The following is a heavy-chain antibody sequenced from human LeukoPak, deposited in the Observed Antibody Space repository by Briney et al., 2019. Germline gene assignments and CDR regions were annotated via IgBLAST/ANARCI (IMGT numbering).Heavy chain of an antibody. CDR2: IIPILGIA. CDR1: AATFTSYA. J-gene: IGHJ6*02. D-gene: IGHD2-2*01. V-gene: IGHV1-69*04. Sequence: SVKVSPKASAATFTSYAISWGRQAPGQGLEWRGRIIPILGIANYAQKCQGRVTITADKSTSTAYMELSSLRAEDTAVYYCVIVKMCTQYGMDVWGQGTTVSVFS. CDR3: VIVKMCTQYGMDV.